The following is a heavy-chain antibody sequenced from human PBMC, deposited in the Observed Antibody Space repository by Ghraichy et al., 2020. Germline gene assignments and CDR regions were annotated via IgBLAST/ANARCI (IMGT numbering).Heavy chain of an antibody. CDR2: ISDSAGRT. J-gene: IGHJ4*02. Sequence: GESLNISCAASGFTFSRYAINWVRQAPGKGLEWVLGISDSAGRTYYVDSVKGRFSISRDNSKDTVYLQMNSLRVEDTAVYYCAKGRLSGGVDWTLDYWGQGTLVTVSS. CDR1: GFTFSRYA. V-gene: IGHV3-23*01. CDR3: AKGRLSGGVDWTLDY. D-gene: IGHD3-9*01.